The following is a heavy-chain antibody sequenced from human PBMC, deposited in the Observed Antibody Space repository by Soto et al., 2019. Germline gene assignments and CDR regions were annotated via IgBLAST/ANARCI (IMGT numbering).Heavy chain of an antibody. V-gene: IGHV3-23*01. CDR1: GFTFSSYA. CDR3: AKVRRTYYYDSSGIDY. J-gene: IGHJ4*01. Sequence: EVQLLESGGGLVQPGGSLRLSCAASGFTFSSYAMSWVRQAPGKGLEWVSAISGSGGSTYYADSVKGRFTISRDNSKNTLYLRMNSLRAEDTAVYYCAKVRRTYYYDSSGIDYWGHGTLVAVSS. D-gene: IGHD3-22*01. CDR2: ISGSGGST.